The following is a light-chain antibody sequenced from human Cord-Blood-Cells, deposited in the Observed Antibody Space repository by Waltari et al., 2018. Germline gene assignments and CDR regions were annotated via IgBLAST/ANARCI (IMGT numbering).Light chain of an antibody. CDR3: CSYAGSYPWV. Sequence: QSALTQPRSVSGSPGQSAPLSCTGTSSDVGGYNYVSWYQQHPGKAPKLMIFDVSKRPSGVPDRFSGSKSGNTAALTISGLQAEDEADYYCCSYAGSYPWVFGGGTKLTVL. CDR2: DVS. CDR1: SSDVGGYNY. J-gene: IGLJ3*02. V-gene: IGLV2-11*01.